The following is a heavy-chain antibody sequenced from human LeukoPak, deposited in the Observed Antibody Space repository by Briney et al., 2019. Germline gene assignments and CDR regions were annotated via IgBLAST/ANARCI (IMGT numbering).Heavy chain of an antibody. CDR1: GFNFNMFW. D-gene: IGHD3-16*01. V-gene: IGHV3-7*01. CDR2: IKQDGSVK. J-gene: IGHJ3*02. CDR3: ARPFVGAAGYDAFDI. Sequence: GGSLRLSCVASGFNFNMFWMGWVRQAPGKGLEWVTNIKQDGSVKFYVDSVNDRFAVFRDNAKNSLYLQMNSLRAEDTAVYYCARPFVGAAGYDAFDIWGQGTMVTVSS.